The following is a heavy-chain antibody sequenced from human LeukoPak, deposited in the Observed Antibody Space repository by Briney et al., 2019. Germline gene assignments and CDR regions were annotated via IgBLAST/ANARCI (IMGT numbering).Heavy chain of an antibody. CDR3: ARGPTLGLDH. V-gene: IGHV1-2*02. D-gene: IGHD3-16*01. CDR2: INHSSGGT. Sequence: ASVKVSCEDSVYTFSVSFLHWVPAAPEQGLEWMGWINHSSGGTVYGQKFQDRVTMTSDTSINTAYMELSRLRSDDTAVYYCARGPTLGLDHWGQGTLATVSS. CDR1: VYTFSVSF. J-gene: IGHJ4*02.